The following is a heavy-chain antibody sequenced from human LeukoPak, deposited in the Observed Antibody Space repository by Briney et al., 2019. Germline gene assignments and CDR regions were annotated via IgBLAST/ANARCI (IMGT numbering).Heavy chain of an antibody. V-gene: IGHV3-74*01. D-gene: IGHD4-17*01. CDR1: GFTFSSDL. CDR2: INGDGSST. J-gene: IGHJ5*01. Sequence: PGGSLRLSCAASGFTFSSDLMHWVRQAPGKGLVCVSYINGDGSSTNYADSVRGRFTISRDNAKKTLYLQMNSLRDEDTAVYYCARLKDAVTIFDCWGQGILVTVSS. CDR3: ARLKDAVTIFDC.